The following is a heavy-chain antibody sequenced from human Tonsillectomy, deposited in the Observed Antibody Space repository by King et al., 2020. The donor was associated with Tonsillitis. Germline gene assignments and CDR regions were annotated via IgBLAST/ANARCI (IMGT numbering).Heavy chain of an antibody. CDR1: GYTFSSFA. J-gene: IGHJ6*02. CDR2: ISFDGSDK. Sequence: VQLVESGGGVVQPGRSLRLSCVASGYTFSSFAMDWVRQAPGKGLEWVAVISFDGSDKYYADSVKGRFTISRDNSKNTLYLQMNSLSGEDTAVYYCARRDGALDYYSYGMDVWGQGTTVTVSS. CDR3: ARRDGALDYYSYGMDV. V-gene: IGHV3-30-3*01. D-gene: IGHD4-17*01.